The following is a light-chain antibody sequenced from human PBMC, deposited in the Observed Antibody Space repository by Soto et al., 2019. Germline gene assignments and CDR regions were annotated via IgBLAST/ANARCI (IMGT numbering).Light chain of an antibody. J-gene: IGKJ3*01. V-gene: IGKV3-20*01. CDR1: QSVSSSY. Sequence: EIALTQSPGTLSLSPGERATLSCRASQSVSSSYLAWYQQKPGQAPRLLIYGASSRATGIPDRFSGSGSGTDVTLTISRREPEDFAVYYCQLYNNLPFTFGPGTKVDIK. CDR2: GAS. CDR3: QLYNNLPFT.